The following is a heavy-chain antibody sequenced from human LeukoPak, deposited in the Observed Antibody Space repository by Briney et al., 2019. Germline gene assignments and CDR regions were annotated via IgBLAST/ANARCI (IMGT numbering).Heavy chain of an antibody. D-gene: IGHD3-16*01. V-gene: IGHV3-23*01. CDR2: ISETGRST. J-gene: IGHJ2*01. CDR3: AKDFEPALIGAFDV. Sequence: GGSLRLSCAASGFTFSSYSTNWVRQAPGKGLEWVSSISETGRSTYYTDSVKGRFTVSRDNSKNTLYLQMNNVRVEDTAIYYCAKDFEPALIGAFDVWGRGTQVTVSS. CDR1: GFTFSSYS.